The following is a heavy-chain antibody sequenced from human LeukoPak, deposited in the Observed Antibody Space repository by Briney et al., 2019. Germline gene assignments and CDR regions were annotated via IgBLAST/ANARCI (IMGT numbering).Heavy chain of an antibody. CDR1: GFTFSSYW. CDR2: INPDGSTT. Sequence: HPGGSLRLSCAASGFTFSSYWMHWVRQAPEKGLVWVSRINPDGSTTTFADSVEGRFTISRDNARNTLYLQMNSLRVEDTAVYYCARVGVGSYHFDDWGQGTLVTVSS. CDR3: ARVGVGSYHFDD. V-gene: IGHV3-74*01. J-gene: IGHJ4*02. D-gene: IGHD3-10*01.